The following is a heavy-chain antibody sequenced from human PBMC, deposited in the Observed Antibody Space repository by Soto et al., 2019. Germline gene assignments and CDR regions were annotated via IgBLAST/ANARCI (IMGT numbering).Heavy chain of an antibody. D-gene: IGHD3-22*01. Sequence: GGSLRLSCAASVFTFSNAWMNWVRQAPGKGLEWVGRIKSKTDGGTTDYAAPVKGRFTISRDDSKNTLYLQMNSLKTEDTAVYYCTTEYYYDSSGYYPDYWGQGTLVTVSS. CDR2: IKSKTDGGTT. V-gene: IGHV3-15*07. J-gene: IGHJ4*02. CDR1: VFTFSNAW. CDR3: TTEYYYDSSGYYPDY.